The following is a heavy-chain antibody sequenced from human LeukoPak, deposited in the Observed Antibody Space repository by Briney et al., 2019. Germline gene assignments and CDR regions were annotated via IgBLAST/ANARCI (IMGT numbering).Heavy chain of an antibody. CDR3: ARAYYCSSTSCYMNDWFDP. CDR2: ISAYNGNT. CDR1: GYTFTSYG. D-gene: IGHD2-2*02. V-gene: IGHV1-18*04. J-gene: IGHJ5*02. Sequence: ASVKVSCKASGYTFTSYGISWVRQAPGQGLEWMGWISAYNGNTNYAQKLQGRVTMTTDTSTSTAYVELRSLRSDDTAVYYCARAYYCSSTSCYMNDWFDPWGQGTLVTISS.